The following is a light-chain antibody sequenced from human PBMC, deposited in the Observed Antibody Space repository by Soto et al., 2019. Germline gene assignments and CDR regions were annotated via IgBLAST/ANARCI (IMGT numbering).Light chain of an antibody. Sequence: EIVMTQSPATLSVSPGERATLSCRASQSVSSNLAWYQQKPGQAPRLLIYGASTRATGIPARFSGSGSRTEFSITVTCLIYGDCALYYCQQYNNCPPVFTFGPGAKVDIK. CDR2: GAS. CDR3: QQYNNCPPVFT. CDR1: QSVSSN. V-gene: IGKV3-15*01. J-gene: IGKJ3*01.